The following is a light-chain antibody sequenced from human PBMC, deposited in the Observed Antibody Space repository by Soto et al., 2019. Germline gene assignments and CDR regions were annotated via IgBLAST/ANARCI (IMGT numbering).Light chain of an antibody. V-gene: IGKV3-15*01. CDR3: QRYDNWPLT. J-gene: IGKJ4*01. CDR1: QSVSSF. CDR2: HTS. Sequence: EIVLTQSPATLSLSPGERATLPCRASQSVSSFLAWYQQKPGQAPRLLIYHTSTRATGVPARFSGSGSGTEFSLTISGLQSEDFAVYYCQRYDNWPLTFGGGTKVDIK.